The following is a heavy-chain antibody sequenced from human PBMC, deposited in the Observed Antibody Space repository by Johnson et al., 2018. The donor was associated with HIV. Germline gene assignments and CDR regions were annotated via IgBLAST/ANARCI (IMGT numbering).Heavy chain of an antibody. CDR2: IYSGGST. Sequence: VQLVESAGGLVQPGGSLILSCAASGFTVSSNYMSWVRQAPGKGLEWVSVIYSGGSTYYADSVKGRFTISRDNSKNTLYLQMNSLRAEDTAVYYCARDLSEGELGHAFDIWGQGTMVTVSS. CDR3: ARDLSEGELGHAFDI. D-gene: IGHD1-26*01. V-gene: IGHV3-66*01. CDR1: GFTVSSNY. J-gene: IGHJ3*02.